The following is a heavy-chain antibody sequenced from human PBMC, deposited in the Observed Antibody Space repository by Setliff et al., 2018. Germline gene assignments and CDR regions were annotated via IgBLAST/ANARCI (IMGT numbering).Heavy chain of an antibody. Sequence: GGSLRLSCAASGFTFSSYWMSWVRQAPGKGLEWVANIKQDGSEKYYVDSVKGRFIISRDNARNSLYLQLNNVRADDTAVHYCVRDPWPTGYYSSGSYYSDYWGQGTLVTVSS. CDR2: IKQDGSEK. J-gene: IGHJ4*02. CDR3: VRDPWPTGYYSSGSYYSDY. CDR1: GFTFSSYW. D-gene: IGHD3-10*01. V-gene: IGHV3-7*03.